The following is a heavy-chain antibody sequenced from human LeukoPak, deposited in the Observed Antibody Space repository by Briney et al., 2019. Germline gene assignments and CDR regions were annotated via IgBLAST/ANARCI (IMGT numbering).Heavy chain of an antibody. Sequence: GGSLRLSCAASGFTFSSYGMHWVRHAPRQGLGWVAVISYDGSNKYYADSVKVRFTISRDNSKNTLYLQMNSLRAEDKAVYYCARSPLGYCSSTSCSPELDYWGQGTLVTVSS. CDR3: ARSPLGYCSSTSCSPELDY. J-gene: IGHJ4*02. CDR1: GFTFSSYG. CDR2: ISYDGSNK. D-gene: IGHD2-2*01. V-gene: IGHV3-30*03.